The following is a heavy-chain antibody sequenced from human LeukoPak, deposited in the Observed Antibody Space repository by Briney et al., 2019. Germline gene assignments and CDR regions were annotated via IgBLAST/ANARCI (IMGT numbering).Heavy chain of an antibody. CDR3: ASVEGELLNYFDY. D-gene: IGHD1-26*01. V-gene: IGHV3-11*04. CDR2: ISSSGSML. Sequence: GGSLRLSCTVSGFTFSDYYMSWVRQAPGKGLEWVSYISSSGSMLHYADSVEGRFTISRDNAKNSLYLQMSSLRVEDTAVYYCASVEGELLNYFDYWGQGTLVTVSS. J-gene: IGHJ4*02. CDR1: GFTFSDYY.